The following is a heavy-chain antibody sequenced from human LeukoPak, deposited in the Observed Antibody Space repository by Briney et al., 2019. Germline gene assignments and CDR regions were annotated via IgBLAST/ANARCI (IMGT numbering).Heavy chain of an antibody. V-gene: IGHV3-23*01. CDR1: GFTFSIYV. J-gene: IGHJ4*02. D-gene: IGHD6-19*01. CDR2: ISDSGGST. CDR3: AKGRSAVAGSLDY. Sequence: PGGSLRLSCAASGFTFSIYVMSWVRQAPGKGLEWVSAISDSGGSTYYADSVKGRFTISRDNSKNTLYLQMNSLRAEDTVVYYCAKGRSAVAGSLDYWGQGPLVTVSS.